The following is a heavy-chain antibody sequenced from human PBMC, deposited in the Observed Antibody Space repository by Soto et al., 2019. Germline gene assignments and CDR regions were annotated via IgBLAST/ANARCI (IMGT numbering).Heavy chain of an antibody. CDR1: GGSISSSSDY. CDR3: ARLSYDSSGYYGVGFDY. Sequence: SETLSLTCTVSGGSISSSSDYWGWIRQPPGKGLEWIGSIYYSGSTYYNPSLKSRVTISVDTSKNQFSLKLSSVTAADTAVYYCARLSYDSSGYYGVGFDYWGQGTMVTVSS. D-gene: IGHD3-22*01. CDR2: IYYSGST. V-gene: IGHV4-39*01. J-gene: IGHJ4*02.